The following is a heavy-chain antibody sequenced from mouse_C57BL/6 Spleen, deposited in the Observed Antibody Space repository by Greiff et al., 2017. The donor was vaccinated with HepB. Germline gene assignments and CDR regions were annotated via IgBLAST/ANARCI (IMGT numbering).Heavy chain of an antibody. CDR2: IDPEDGDT. D-gene: IGHD1-1*01. J-gene: IGHJ1*03. CDR1: GFNIKDYY. CDR3: STGAYYYGG. Sequence: EVQLQQSGAELVRPGASVKLSCTASGFNIKDYYMHWVKQRPEQGLEWIGRIDPEDGDTEYAPKFQGKATMTADTSSSTAYLQLSSLTSEDAAVYYCSTGAYYYGGWGTGTTVTVSS. V-gene: IGHV14-1*01.